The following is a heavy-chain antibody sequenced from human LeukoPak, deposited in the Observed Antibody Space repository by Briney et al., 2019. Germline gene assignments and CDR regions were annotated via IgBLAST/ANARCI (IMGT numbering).Heavy chain of an antibody. Sequence: SETLSLTCTVSGGSISSYYWSWIRQPPGKGLEWIGEINHSGSTNYNPSLKSRVTISVDTSKNQFSLKLSSVTAADTAVYYCARHSQLRYFDWFSPTKSPYYMDVWGKGTTVTISS. CDR1: GGSISSYY. CDR2: INHSGST. J-gene: IGHJ6*03. D-gene: IGHD3-9*01. V-gene: IGHV4-34*01. CDR3: ARHSQLRYFDWFSPTKSPYYMDV.